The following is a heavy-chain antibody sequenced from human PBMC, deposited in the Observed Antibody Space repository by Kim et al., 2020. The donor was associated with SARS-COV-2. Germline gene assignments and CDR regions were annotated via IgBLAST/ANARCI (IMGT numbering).Heavy chain of an antibody. CDR1: GDSVSSNSAA. CDR3: AREPRTGIAAAGVIDY. D-gene: IGHD6-13*01. CDR2: TYYRSKWYN. J-gene: IGHJ4*02. Sequence: SQTLSLTCAISGDSVSSNSAAWNWIRQSPSRGLEWLGRTYYRSKWYNDYAVSVKSRITINPDTSKNQFSLQLNSVTPEDTAVYYCAREPRTGIAAAGVIDYWGQGTLVTVSS. V-gene: IGHV6-1*01.